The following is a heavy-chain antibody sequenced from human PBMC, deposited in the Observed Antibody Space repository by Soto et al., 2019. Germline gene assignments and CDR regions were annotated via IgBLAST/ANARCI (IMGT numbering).Heavy chain of an antibody. J-gene: IGHJ4*02. Sequence: QVHLQESGPGLVQPSETLSLTCSVSGRSMSSNYWIWIRQSPDKGLEWLGYVFYGGTDYNPSLGGRVSMSVETSKSQFSLKLTSVTVADTAVYYCASYRGALYCESWGPGILVNVSA. CDR2: VFYGGT. D-gene: IGHD3-16*01. CDR1: GRSMSSNY. V-gene: IGHV4-59*01. CDR3: ASYRGALYCES.